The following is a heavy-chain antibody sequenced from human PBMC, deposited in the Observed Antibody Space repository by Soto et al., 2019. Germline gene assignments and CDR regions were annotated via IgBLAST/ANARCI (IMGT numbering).Heavy chain of an antibody. CDR3: ARGIAEAAYYFDY. V-gene: IGHV3-21*01. J-gene: IGHJ4*02. Sequence: PGGSLRLSCAASGFTFSSYSMNWVRQAPGKGLEWVSSISSSSSYIYYADSVKGRFTISRDNAKNSLYLQMNSLRAEDTAVYYCARGIAEAAYYFDYWGQGTLVTVSS. CDR2: ISSSSSYI. D-gene: IGHD6-13*01. CDR1: GFTFSSYS.